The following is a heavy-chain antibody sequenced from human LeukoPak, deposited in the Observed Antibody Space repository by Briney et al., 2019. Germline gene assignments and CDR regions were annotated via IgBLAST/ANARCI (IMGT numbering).Heavy chain of an antibody. CDR1: GGTFSSYA. CDR3: ARGCGSDCPNAEYFHH. J-gene: IGHJ1*01. Sequence: SVKVSCKASGGTFSSYAISWVRQAPGQGLEWMGGIIPIFGTANYAQKFQGRVTITTDTSTSTAYMELSSLRSEDTAVYYCARGCGSDCPNAEYFHHWGQGSLVIVSS. D-gene: IGHD2-21*02. CDR2: IIPIFGTA. V-gene: IGHV1-69*05.